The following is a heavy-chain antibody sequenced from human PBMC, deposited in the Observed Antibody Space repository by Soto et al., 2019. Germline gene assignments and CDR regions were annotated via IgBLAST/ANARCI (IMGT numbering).Heavy chain of an antibody. CDR3: ARTRLTTLELATTF. Sequence: APVEVSCKACRYTFTDKYMLWVRQSTGKGLEWMGWIHPNSGVTKFPQKFQGRVIMSRDTSISTVSMALSRLTSDETAIYYCARTRLTTLELATTFWGQGTLVTVSS. V-gene: IGHV1-2*02. CDR2: IHPNSGVT. CDR1: RYTFTDKY. D-gene: IGHD5-12*01. J-gene: IGHJ1*01.